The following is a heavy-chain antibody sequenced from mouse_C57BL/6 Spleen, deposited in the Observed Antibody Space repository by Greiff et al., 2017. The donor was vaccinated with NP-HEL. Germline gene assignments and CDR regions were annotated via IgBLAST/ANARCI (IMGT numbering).Heavy chain of an antibody. V-gene: IGHV1-63*01. J-gene: IGHJ2*01. CDR1: GYTFTNYW. D-gene: IGHD3-2*02. CDR3: ARSAQATLYYFDY. CDR2: IYPGGGYT. Sequence: VKLQESGAELVRPGTSVKMSCKASGYTFTNYWIGWAKQRPGHGLEWIGDIYPGGGYTNYNEKFKGKATLTADKSSSTAYMQFSSLTSEDSAIYYCARSAQATLYYFDYWGQGTTLTVSS.